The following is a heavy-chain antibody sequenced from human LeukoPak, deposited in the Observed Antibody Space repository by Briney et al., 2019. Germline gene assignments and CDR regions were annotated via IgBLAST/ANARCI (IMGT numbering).Heavy chain of an antibody. CDR2: ISYDGSNK. CDR3: ARDATPKY. J-gene: IGHJ4*02. CDR1: GFTFSSYA. V-gene: IGHV3-30-3*01. Sequence: GGSLRLSCAASGFTFSSYAMHWVRQAPGKGLEWVAVISYDGSNKYYAGSVKGRFTISRDNSKNTLYLQMNSLRAEDTAVYYCARDATPKYWGQGTLVTVSS.